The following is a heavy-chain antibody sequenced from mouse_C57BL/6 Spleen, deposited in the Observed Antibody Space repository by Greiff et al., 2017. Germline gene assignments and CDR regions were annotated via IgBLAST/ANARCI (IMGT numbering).Heavy chain of an antibody. CDR1: GYTFTDYE. V-gene: IGHV1-15*01. D-gene: IGHD1-1*01. CDR3: TRLDYYGSSYGYFDV. J-gene: IGHJ1*03. CDR2: IAPETGGT. Sequence: QVQLKQSGAELVRPGASVTLSCKASGYTFTDYEMHWVKQTPVPGLEWIGAIAPETGGTAYNQKFKGKAILTADKSSVTAYMVLRRLTSEDYAVYYCTRLDYYGSSYGYFDVWDTGTTVSVSS.